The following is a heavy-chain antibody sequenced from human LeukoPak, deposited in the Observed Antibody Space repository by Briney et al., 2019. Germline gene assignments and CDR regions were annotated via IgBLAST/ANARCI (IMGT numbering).Heavy chain of an antibody. V-gene: IGHV3-9*01. Sequence: PGRSLRLSCAASGFTFDDYAMHWVRQAPGKGLEWVSGISWNSGSIGYADSVKGRFTISRDNAKNSLYLQMNSLRAEDTALYYCAKDMSVLLSAFDIGAKGQWSPSLQ. J-gene: IGHJ3*02. CDR3: AKDMSVLLSAFDI. CDR1: GFTFDDYA. CDR2: ISWNSGSI. D-gene: IGHD2-15*01.